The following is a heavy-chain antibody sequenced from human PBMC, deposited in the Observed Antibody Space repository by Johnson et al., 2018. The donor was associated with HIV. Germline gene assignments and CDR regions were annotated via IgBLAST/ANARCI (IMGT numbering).Heavy chain of an antibody. CDR2: IQYDGTNK. CDR1: GFTFSSYG. Sequence: QVQLVESGGGVVQPGGSLRLSCAASGFTFSSYGMHWVRQVPGNGLEWVTFIQYDGTNKYYADSVKGRFTISRDNSKNTLYLQMYSLRAEDTAVYYCAKDLSYPKTRAFDSWGQGTMVTVSS. V-gene: IGHV3-30*02. D-gene: IGHD2/OR15-2a*01. J-gene: IGHJ3*02. CDR3: AKDLSYPKTRAFDS.